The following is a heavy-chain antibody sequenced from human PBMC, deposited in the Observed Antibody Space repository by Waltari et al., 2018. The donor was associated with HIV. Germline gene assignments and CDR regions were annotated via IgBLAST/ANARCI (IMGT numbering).Heavy chain of an antibody. V-gene: IGHV1-2*06. CDR3: ARVTTVTGDSYFYYGMDV. D-gene: IGHD4-17*01. CDR1: GYTFTGYH. J-gene: IGHJ6*02. Sequence: QVQLIQSGAEVSDRGASVKVSCKASGYTFTGYHLHWVRQAPGQGLEWMGRINPNTGGTNYAQKFQARVTMTRDISIGTAYMELTSLRPNDTAVYYCARVTTVTGDSYFYYGMDVWGQGTTVVVSS. CDR2: INPNTGGT.